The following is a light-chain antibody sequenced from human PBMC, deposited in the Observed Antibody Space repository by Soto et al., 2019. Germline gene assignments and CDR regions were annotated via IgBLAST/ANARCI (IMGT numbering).Light chain of an antibody. V-gene: IGKV3-15*01. CDR1: ESLSTY. Sequence: EIVMTQSPATLSVSPGERVTLSCRASESLSTYVAWYQQKPGQAPRLLFYGASTKATGIPARFSGSGSATDFTLTISSLQSEDFAGYYCQSYNDWPFTFGQGTKLEI. CDR2: GAS. J-gene: IGKJ2*01. CDR3: QSYNDWPFT.